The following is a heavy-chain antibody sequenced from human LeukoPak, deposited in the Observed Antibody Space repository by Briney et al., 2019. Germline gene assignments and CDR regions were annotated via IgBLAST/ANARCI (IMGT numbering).Heavy chain of an antibody. CDR1: GFTFSTHA. V-gene: IGHV3-23*01. Sequence: PGGSLRLSCAASGFTFSTHAMSWVRQVPGKGLEWVSAINDNGGSTFYADSVRGRFTISRDNSRNTLYLQMNSLRAEDTALYYCAKDGDDASGYYYAFPYWGQGTLVTVSS. J-gene: IGHJ4*02. CDR3: AKDGDDASGYYYAFPY. D-gene: IGHD3-22*01. CDR2: INDNGGST.